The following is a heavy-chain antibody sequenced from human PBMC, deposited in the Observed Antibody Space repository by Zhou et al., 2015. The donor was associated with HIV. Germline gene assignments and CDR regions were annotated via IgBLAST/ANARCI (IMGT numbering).Heavy chain of an antibody. J-gene: IGHJ4*02. V-gene: IGHV1-69*12. CDR2: IIPIFGTA. CDR1: GGTFSSYA. CDR3: ARERAAFYSSPTEMRRGYFDY. D-gene: IGHD6-13*01. Sequence: QVQLVQSGAEVKKPGSSVKVSCKASGGTFSSYAISWVRQAPGQGLEWMGGIIPIFGTANYAQKFQGRVTITADESTSTAYMELSSLRSEDTAVYYCARERAAFYSSPTEMRRGYFDYWGQGTLVTVSS.